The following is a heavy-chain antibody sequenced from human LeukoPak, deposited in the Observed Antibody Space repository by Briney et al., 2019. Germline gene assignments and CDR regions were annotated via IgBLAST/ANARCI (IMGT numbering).Heavy chain of an antibody. CDR2: IHYSGGT. D-gene: IGHD3-9*01. V-gene: IGHV4-39*01. CDR1: GGSISDSSYY. CDR3: ARGLKTLYDILTGHYKGVAYFDY. J-gene: IGHJ4*02. Sequence: PSETLSLTCTVSGGSISDSSYYWGWIRQPPGKGLEWIASIHYSGGTYYNPSLKSRVTISVDTSKNQFSMKLTSVTAAVTAVYYCARGLKTLYDILTGHYKGVAYFDYWGQGTLVTVSS.